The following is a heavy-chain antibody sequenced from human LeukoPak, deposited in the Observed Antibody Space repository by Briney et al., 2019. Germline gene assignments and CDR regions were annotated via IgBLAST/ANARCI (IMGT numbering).Heavy chain of an antibody. Sequence: GGSLRLSCAASGFTVSSNYAMIWGRQAPGKGLEWVSAITGSGGSTYYADSVEGRFTISGDNFKSTLYLQMNSLRAEDTAVYYCATSDTLTGYYMGVMFYWGQGTLVTVSS. J-gene: IGHJ4*02. CDR2: ITGSGGST. V-gene: IGHV3-23*01. CDR1: GFTVSSNYA. D-gene: IGHD3-9*01. CDR3: ATSDTLTGYYMGVMFY.